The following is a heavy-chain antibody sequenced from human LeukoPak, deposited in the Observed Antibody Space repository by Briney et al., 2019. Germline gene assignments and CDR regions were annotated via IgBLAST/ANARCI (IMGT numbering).Heavy chain of an antibody. Sequence: GGSLRLSCAASGFTFSNYWMHWVRQAPGKRLVWVSRIDPNGRSTTYADSVKGRFTISRDNAKNTLFLQMNSLRAEDTAVYYCSRPDYGGDYWGQGTLVTVSS. CDR2: IDPNGRST. CDR3: SRPDYGGDY. D-gene: IGHD3-16*01. J-gene: IGHJ4*02. CDR1: GFTFSNYW. V-gene: IGHV3-74*03.